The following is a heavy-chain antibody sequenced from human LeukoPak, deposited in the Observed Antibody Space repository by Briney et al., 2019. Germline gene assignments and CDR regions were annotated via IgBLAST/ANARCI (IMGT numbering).Heavy chain of an antibody. J-gene: IGHJ4*02. CDR2: ISAYNGNT. D-gene: IGHD2-2*01. V-gene: IGHV1-18*01. CDR1: GYTFTSYG. CDR3: ARVGCSSTSCYD. Sequence: EASVKVSCKASGYTFTSYGISWVRQAPGQGLEWMGWISAYNGNTNYAQKFQGRVTITADKSTSTAYMELSSLRSEDTAVYYCARVGCSSTSCYDWGQGTLVTVSS.